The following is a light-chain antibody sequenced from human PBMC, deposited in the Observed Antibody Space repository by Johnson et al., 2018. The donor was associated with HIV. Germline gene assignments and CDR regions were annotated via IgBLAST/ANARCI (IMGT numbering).Light chain of an antibody. CDR2: ENN. Sequence: QSVLTQPPSVSAAPGQKVTISCSGSSSNIGNNYVSWYQQLPGTAPKLLIYENNKRPSGIPDRFSGSKSGTSATLGITGLPTGDEANYYCGMWDSSLSADVCGTGTKVNDL. CDR3: GMWDSSLSADV. V-gene: IGLV1-51*02. J-gene: IGLJ1*01. CDR1: SSNIGNNY.